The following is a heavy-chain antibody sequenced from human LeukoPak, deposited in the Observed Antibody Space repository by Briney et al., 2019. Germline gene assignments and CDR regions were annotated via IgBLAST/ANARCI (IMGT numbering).Heavy chain of an antibody. D-gene: IGHD6-19*01. V-gene: IGHV1-18*01. CDR3: ARDLHSSGWYYFDY. J-gene: IGHJ4*02. Sequence: ASVKVSCKASGYTFARYVFSRVRQAPGQGLEWMGWISPYNGNSEYAQNLQGRVTMTTDTSTSTAYMELRSLRSDDTAVYYCARDLHSSGWYYFDYWGQGTLVTVSS. CDR1: GYTFARYV. CDR2: ISPYNGNS.